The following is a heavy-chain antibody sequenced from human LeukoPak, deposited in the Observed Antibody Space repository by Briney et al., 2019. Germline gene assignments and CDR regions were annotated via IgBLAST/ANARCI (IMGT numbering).Heavy chain of an antibody. CDR1: GFTFSSHG. D-gene: IGHD3-22*01. Sequence: GGSLRLSCAASGFTFSSHGMSWVRQAPGKGLEWVSLIWYDGSKKYYADSVKGRFTISRDNSKNTLYLQMSSLRAEDTAVYYCASTISSAYYHSLDYWGQGTLVTVSS. V-gene: IGHV3-33*08. CDR3: ASTISSAYYHSLDY. J-gene: IGHJ4*02. CDR2: IWYDGSKK.